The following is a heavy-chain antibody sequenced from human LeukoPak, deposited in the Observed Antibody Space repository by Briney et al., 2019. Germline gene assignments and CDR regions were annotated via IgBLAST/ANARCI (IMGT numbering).Heavy chain of an antibody. D-gene: IGHD3-22*01. V-gene: IGHV3-23*01. Sequence: PGGSLRLSCAASGFTFSSYAMSWVRQAPGKGLEWVSAIGGGGASTYYGDSVRGRFTISRDNSKNTLFLQMHSLRAEDTALYYCARLSSGVTDTWGQGVLVTVSS. CDR2: IGGGGAST. CDR1: GFTFSSYA. J-gene: IGHJ4*02. CDR3: ARLSSGVTDT.